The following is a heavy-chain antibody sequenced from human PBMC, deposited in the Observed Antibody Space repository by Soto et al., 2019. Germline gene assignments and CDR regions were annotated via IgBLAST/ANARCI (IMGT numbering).Heavy chain of an antibody. CDR3: AKHLNIRGDFDY. J-gene: IGHJ4*02. CDR2: IYYRGGI. CDR1: GGSISSSTYY. Sequence: SETLSLTCTVSGGSISSSTYYWGWIRQTPGKGPEWIGSIYYRGGIYYNPSLKSRVTISVDTSKNQFSLKLSSVTATDTAVYYCAKHLNIRGDFDYWGQGTLVTVSS. V-gene: IGHV4-39*01. D-gene: IGHD3-10*01.